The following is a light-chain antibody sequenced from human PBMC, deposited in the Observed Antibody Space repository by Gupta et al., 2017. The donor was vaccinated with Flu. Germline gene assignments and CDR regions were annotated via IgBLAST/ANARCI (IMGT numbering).Light chain of an antibody. CDR2: KNN. CDR1: NIGANS. J-gene: IGLJ2*01. CDR3: QVWVSSNAF. V-gene: IGLV3-9*01. Sequence: SYALTQPLSLSVALGQTARITCGGDNIGANSVHWYQQRPGQAPQLIIYKNNKRPSGLPDRFSGSNSGSTATLTIDGAQAGDEADYYCQVWVSSNAFFGGGTKLTAL.